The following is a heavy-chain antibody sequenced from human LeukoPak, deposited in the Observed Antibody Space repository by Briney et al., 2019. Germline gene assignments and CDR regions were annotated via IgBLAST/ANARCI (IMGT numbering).Heavy chain of an antibody. D-gene: IGHD3-3*01. V-gene: IGHV3-48*01. Sequence: PGGSLRLSCAASGFTFSSYSMNWVRQAPGKGLEWVSYISSSSSTIYYADSVKGRFTISRDNAKNSLYLQMNSLRAEDTAVYYCARAWYYDFWSGYSHLDYWGQGTLVTVSS. CDR1: GFTFSSYS. J-gene: IGHJ4*02. CDR3: ARAWYYDFWSGYSHLDY. CDR2: ISSSSSTI.